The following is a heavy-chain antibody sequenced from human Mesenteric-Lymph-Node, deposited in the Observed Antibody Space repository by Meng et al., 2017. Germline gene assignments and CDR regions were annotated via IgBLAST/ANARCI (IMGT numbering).Heavy chain of an antibody. J-gene: IGHJ4*02. Sequence: GGSLRLSCAASGFTFSSYAMHWVRQAPGKGLEWVAVISYDGSNKYYADSVKGRFTISRDNSKNTLYLQMNSLKTEDTAVYYCTTEYWLGFGELSKSDYWGQGTLVTVSS. V-gene: IGHV3-30*04. D-gene: IGHD3-10*01. CDR1: GFTFSSYA. CDR3: TTEYWLGFGELSKSDY. CDR2: ISYDGSNK.